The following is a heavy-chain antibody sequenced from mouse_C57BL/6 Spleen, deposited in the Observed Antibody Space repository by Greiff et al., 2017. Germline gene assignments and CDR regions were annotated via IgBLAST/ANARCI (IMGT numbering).Heavy chain of an antibody. D-gene: IGHD1-1*01. V-gene: IGHV3-6*01. CDR1: GYSITSGYY. Sequence: EVKLQESGPGLVKPSQSLSLTCSVTGYSITSGYYWNWIRQFPGNKLEWMGYISYDGSNNYNPSLKNRISITRDTSKNQFFLKLNSVTTEDTATYYCARTVVAGNWYFDVWGTGTTVTVSS. CDR3: ARTVVAGNWYFDV. J-gene: IGHJ1*03. CDR2: ISYDGSN.